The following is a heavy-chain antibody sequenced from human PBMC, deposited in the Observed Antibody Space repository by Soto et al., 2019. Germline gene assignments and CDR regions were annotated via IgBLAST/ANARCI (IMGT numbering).Heavy chain of an antibody. D-gene: IGHD3-22*01. J-gene: IGHJ4*02. CDR1: GGPMSPNY. CDR3: ARDARLYYYDSSGYYSLTSQFDY. CDR2: IYYAGST. Sequence: SETLSLTCTVSGGPMSPNYWSWFRQPPGRGLEWVGYIYYAGSTSYNPSLKSRVTISLETSKSQFSLRLSSVTAADTAVYFCARDARLYYYDSSGYYSLTSQFDYWGQGTLVTVSS. V-gene: IGHV4-59*12.